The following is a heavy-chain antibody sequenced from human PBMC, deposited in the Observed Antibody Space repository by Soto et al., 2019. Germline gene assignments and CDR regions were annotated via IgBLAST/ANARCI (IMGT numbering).Heavy chain of an antibody. Sequence: EVQLLESGGGLVQPGGSLRLSCAASGFTFSTYAMNWVRQAPGKGLEWVAGVSGSGDSTYYADSVKGRFTISRDNSQNTLYVEMNSLRAEDTAVYYCAKTPRRYCSNGECYPGYFDYWGLGTLVTVSS. D-gene: IGHD2-8*01. J-gene: IGHJ4*02. CDR1: GFTFSTYA. V-gene: IGHV3-23*01. CDR2: VSGSGDST. CDR3: AKTPRRYCSNGECYPGYFDY.